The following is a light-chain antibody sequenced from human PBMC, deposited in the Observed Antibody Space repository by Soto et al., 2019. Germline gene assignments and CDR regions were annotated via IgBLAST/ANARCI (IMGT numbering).Light chain of an antibody. V-gene: IGKV1-39*01. J-gene: IGKJ4*01. CDR3: QQSYSTLALT. CDR1: QRISSY. CDR2: AAS. Sequence: DIQMTQSPSSLSASVGDRVTITCRASQRISSYLNWYQQKPGKAPKLLIYAASSLQSGVPSRFSGSGSGTDFTLTISSLHPEDFATYYCQQSYSTLALTVGGGTKVEIK.